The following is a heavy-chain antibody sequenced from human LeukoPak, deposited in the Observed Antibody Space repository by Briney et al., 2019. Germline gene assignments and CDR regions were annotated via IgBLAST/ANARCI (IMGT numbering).Heavy chain of an antibody. Sequence: ASVKVSCKASGYTFTGYYMHWVRQAPGRGLEWMGWINPNSGGTNYAQKFQGRVTMTRDTSISTAYMELSRLRSDDTAVYYCAGRGLVATMEGDAFDIWGQGTMVTVSS. CDR2: INPNSGGT. J-gene: IGHJ3*02. CDR3: AGRGLVATMEGDAFDI. D-gene: IGHD5-12*01. CDR1: GYTFTGYY. V-gene: IGHV1-2*02.